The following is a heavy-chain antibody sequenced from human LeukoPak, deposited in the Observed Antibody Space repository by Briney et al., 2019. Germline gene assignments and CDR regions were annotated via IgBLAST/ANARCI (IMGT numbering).Heavy chain of an antibody. CDR1: GYTFINYY. J-gene: IGHJ1*01. CDR2: INPSGGST. V-gene: IGHV1-46*01. Sequence: ASVKVSCKASGYTFINYYMHWVRQAPGQGLEWMGIINPSGGSTSYAQKFQGRVTMTRDTSTSTVYMELSSLRSEDTAVYYCARDESNSILWWWGQGTLVTVSS. D-gene: IGHD2-21*01. CDR3: ARDESNSILWW.